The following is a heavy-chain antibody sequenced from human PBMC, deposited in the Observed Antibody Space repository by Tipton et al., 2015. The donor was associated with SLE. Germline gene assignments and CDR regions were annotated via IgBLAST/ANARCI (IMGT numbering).Heavy chain of an antibody. V-gene: IGHV4-61*08. CDR2: LSYSGST. CDR3: AKDYNYDNADYN. CDR1: GGSISTGGYY. D-gene: IGHD4-17*01. J-gene: IGHJ4*02. Sequence: TLSLTCTVSGGSISTGGYYWSWIRQSPEKGLEWIGYLSYSGSTNYNPSLESRVTISVDTSKNQFSLKLSSVTAADTAVYYCAKDYNYDNADYNWGQGKLVIVSS.